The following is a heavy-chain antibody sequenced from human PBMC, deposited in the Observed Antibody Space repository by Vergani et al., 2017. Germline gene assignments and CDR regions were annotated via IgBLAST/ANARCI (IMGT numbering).Heavy chain of an antibody. D-gene: IGHD6-19*01. V-gene: IGHV4-59*12. CDR2: IYHSGST. Sequence: QVQLQESGPGLVKPSETLSLTCTVSGGSISSYYWSWIRQPPGKGLEWIGYIYHSGSTYYNPSLKSRVTISVDRSKNQFSLKLSSVTAADTAVYYCARDQEQWLVNWYFDLWGRGTLVTVSS. J-gene: IGHJ2*01. CDR1: GGSISSYY. CDR3: ARDQEQWLVNWYFDL.